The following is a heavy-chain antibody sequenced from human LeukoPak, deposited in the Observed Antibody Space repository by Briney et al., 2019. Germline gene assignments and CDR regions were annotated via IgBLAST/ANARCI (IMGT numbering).Heavy chain of an antibody. CDR1: GFTFDDYA. CDR2: ISWNSGSI. D-gene: IGHD6-19*01. CDR3: AKDSYSSGWLED. J-gene: IGHJ4*02. V-gene: IGHV3-9*01. Sequence: PGGSLRLSCAASGFTFDDYAMHWVRQAPGKGLEWVSGISWNSGSIGYADSVKGRFTISRDNAKNSLYLQMNSLRAEDTALYYCAKDSYSSGWLEDWGQGTLVTVSS.